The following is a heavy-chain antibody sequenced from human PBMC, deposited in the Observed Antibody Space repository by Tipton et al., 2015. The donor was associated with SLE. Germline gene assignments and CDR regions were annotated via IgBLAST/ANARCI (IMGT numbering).Heavy chain of an antibody. CDR3: ARMSSGWSVGAFDI. V-gene: IGHV4-34*01. Sequence: TLSLTCAVYGGSFSGFYWNWIRQPPGKGLEWIGEIDHSGSTNYNPSLKSRVTISVDTSKNQFSLKLSSVTAADTAVYYCARMSSGWSVGAFDIWGQGRMVTVSS. J-gene: IGHJ3*02. D-gene: IGHD6-13*01. CDR1: GGSFSGFY. CDR2: IDHSGST.